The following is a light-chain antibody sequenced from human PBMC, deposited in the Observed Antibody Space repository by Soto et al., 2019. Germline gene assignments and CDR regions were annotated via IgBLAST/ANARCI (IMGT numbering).Light chain of an antibody. V-gene: IGKV1-5*01. Sequence: DIQMTQSPSTLSASVGDRVTITCRASQSITNRLAWYQQKPGKAPKVLIYDASNLEYGVPSRFSGSGFGREFILTISSLQPDDFATYCCQHYGGMWTFGQGTKVEMK. CDR3: QHYGGMWT. CDR1: QSITNR. CDR2: DAS. J-gene: IGKJ1*01.